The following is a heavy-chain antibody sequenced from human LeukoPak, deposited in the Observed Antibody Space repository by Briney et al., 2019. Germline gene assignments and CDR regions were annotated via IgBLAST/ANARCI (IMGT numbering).Heavy chain of an antibody. CDR2: IYHSGST. CDR1: GGSISSGGYY. J-gene: IGHJ1*01. CDR3: AREGYSSSWYLGQH. D-gene: IGHD6-13*01. V-gene: IGHV4-30-2*01. Sequence: PSETLSLTCTVSGGSISSGGYYWSWIRQPPGKGLEWIGYIYHSGSTYYNPSLKSRVTISVDRSKNQFSLKLSSVTAADTAVYYCAREGYSSSWYLGQHWGQGTLVTVSS.